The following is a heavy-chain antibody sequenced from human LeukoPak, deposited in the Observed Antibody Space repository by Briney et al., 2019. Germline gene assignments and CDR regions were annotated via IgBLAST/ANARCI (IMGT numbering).Heavy chain of an antibody. CDR3: ARGRGYSYGLRRYYYYMEV. CDR1: GYTFTSYG. V-gene: IGHV1-18*01. CDR2: ISAYNGNT. J-gene: IGHJ6*03. D-gene: IGHD5-18*01. Sequence: GASVKVSCKASGYTFTSYGISWVRQAPGQGLEWMGWISAYNGNTNYAQKLQGRVTMTTDTSTSTAYLDLSSLRSEDTAVYYCARGRGYSYGLRRYYYYMEVWGKGTTVTVSS.